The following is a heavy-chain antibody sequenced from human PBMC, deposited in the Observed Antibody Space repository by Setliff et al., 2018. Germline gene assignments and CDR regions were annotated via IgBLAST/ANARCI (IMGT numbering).Heavy chain of an antibody. CDR1: GFPFSGSW. V-gene: IGHV3-7*01. Sequence: AGGSLRLSCAASGFPFSGSWMAWVRQAPGQGLEWVADIRPDGSGNFYVDSVRGRFTISRDNARNSLLLQMNSLRAEDTAVYYCARDPEGGGFDIWGQGTLVTVSS. J-gene: IGHJ3*02. CDR3: ARDPEGGGFDI. D-gene: IGHD2-15*01. CDR2: IRPDGSGN.